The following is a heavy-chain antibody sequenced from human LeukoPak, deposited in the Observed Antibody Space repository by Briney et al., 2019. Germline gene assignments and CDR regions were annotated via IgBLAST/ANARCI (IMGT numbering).Heavy chain of an antibody. CDR1: GFTFSGHW. CDR2: IHSDGSDT. J-gene: IGHJ3*02. CDR3: ARETDSFDI. D-gene: IGHD3-22*01. V-gene: IGHV3-74*03. Sequence: PGGSLRLSCTAYGFTFSGHWMHWVRQVPWEGLVWVSSIHSDGSDTKYADSVKGRFTVSRDNAKHTLYLQMNSLRVEDTALYYCARETDSFDIWGQGTMVTVSS.